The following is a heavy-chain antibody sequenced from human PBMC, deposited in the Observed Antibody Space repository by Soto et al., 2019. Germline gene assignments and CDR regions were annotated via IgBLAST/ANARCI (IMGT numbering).Heavy chain of an antibody. J-gene: IGHJ6*02. D-gene: IGHD6-25*01. CDR3: ARVGAGAKNNVYYYGMDV. CDR1: GYTFTSYG. V-gene: IGHV1-18*01. Sequence: QVQLVQSGAEVKKPGASVKVSCKASGYTFTSYGISWVRQAPGQGLEWMGWISAYNGNTNYAQKLQGRVTMTTDTSTSTAYMELRSLRSVDTAVYYCARVGAGAKNNVYYYGMDVWGQGTTVTVSS. CDR2: ISAYNGNT.